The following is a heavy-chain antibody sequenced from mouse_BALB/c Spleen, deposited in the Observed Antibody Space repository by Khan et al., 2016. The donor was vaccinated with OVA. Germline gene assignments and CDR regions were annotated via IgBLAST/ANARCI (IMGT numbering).Heavy chain of an antibody. CDR1: GYTFTNYG. Sequence: QIQLVQSGAELKKPGETVKISCKASGYTFTNYGMNWVKQAPGKGLKWMGWINTYTGEPTYADDFKGRFAFSLETSASTAYLQINNLKTEDMASYFCASGGYWYFDVWGAGTSVTVSS. D-gene: IGHD1-1*02. CDR2: INTYTGEP. V-gene: IGHV9-1*02. CDR3: ASGGYWYFDV. J-gene: IGHJ1*01.